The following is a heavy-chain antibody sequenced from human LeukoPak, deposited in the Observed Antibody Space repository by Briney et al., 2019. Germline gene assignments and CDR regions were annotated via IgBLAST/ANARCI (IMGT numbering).Heavy chain of an antibody. Sequence: PGGSLRLSCAASGFTFSSYEMNWVRQGPGKGLEWVSYISSSGTTKYYADSAKGRFTLSRDNAKKSLSLQMNSLRAEDTAIYHCARSNRDAFDMWGQGTVVTVSS. J-gene: IGHJ3*02. V-gene: IGHV3-48*03. CDR1: GFTFSSYE. CDR2: ISSSGTTK. CDR3: ARSNRDAFDM. D-gene: IGHD2/OR15-2a*01.